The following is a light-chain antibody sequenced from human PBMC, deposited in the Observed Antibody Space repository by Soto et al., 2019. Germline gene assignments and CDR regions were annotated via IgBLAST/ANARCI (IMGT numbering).Light chain of an antibody. CDR3: QQYNSSLVT. Sequence: DIHMTQSPSTLSASVGDRVTITCRASQSISSWLAWYQQKPGKAPKLLIYDASSLESGVPSRFSGSGSGTEFTLTISSLQPDDFATYYCQQYNSSLVTFGQGTKLEIK. J-gene: IGKJ2*01. V-gene: IGKV1-5*01. CDR2: DAS. CDR1: QSISSW.